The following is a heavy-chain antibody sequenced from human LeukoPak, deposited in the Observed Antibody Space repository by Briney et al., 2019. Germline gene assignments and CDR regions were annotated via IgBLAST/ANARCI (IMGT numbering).Heavy chain of an antibody. D-gene: IGHD2-2*01. CDR3: ARTGESSTGAAAGDY. CDR1: GGSFSVYY. Sequence: PSETLSLTCAVYGGSFSVYYWSWIRQPPGKGLEWIGEINHSGSTNYNPSLKSRVTISVDTSKNQFSLKLSSVTAADRAAYYCARTGESSTGAAAGDYWGQGTLVTVSS. V-gene: IGHV4-34*01. CDR2: INHSGST. J-gene: IGHJ4*02.